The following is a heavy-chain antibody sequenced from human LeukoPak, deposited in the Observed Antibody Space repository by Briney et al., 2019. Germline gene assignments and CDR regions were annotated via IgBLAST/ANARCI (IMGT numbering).Heavy chain of an antibody. Sequence: GASVKVSCKASGYTFTSYGISWVRQAPGQGLEWMGWINPNSGGTNYAQKFQGRVTMTRDTSISTAYMELSRLRSDDTAVYYCARAESTTRLYFDYWGQGTLVTVSS. CDR2: INPNSGGT. V-gene: IGHV1-2*02. J-gene: IGHJ4*02. CDR1: GYTFTSYG. CDR3: ARAESTTRLYFDY. D-gene: IGHD6-25*01.